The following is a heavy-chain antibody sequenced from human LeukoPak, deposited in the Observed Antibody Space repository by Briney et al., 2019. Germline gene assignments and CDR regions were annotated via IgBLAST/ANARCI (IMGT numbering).Heavy chain of an antibody. Sequence: SETLFLTCAVSGGSISSGGYSWSWIRQPPGKGLEWIGYIYHSGSTYYNPSLKSRVTISVDRSKNQFSLKLSSVTAADTAVYYCARGRYSNYTYWYFDLWGRGTLVTVSS. D-gene: IGHD4-11*01. J-gene: IGHJ2*01. CDR1: GGSISSGGYS. V-gene: IGHV4-30-2*01. CDR2: IYHSGST. CDR3: ARGRYSNYTYWYFDL.